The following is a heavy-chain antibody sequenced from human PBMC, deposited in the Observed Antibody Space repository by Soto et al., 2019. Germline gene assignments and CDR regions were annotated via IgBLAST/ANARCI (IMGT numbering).Heavy chain of an antibody. Sequence: QVQLVQSGAEVKKPGASVKVSCKASGYTFTSYGISWVRQAPGQGLEWMGWISAYNGKTNYAQKFQGRVTMTPDTPPRKANRGRGALRSEDPAVYSWGRASGGVYDFWRVYYSDMAVWGKGTTVTVSS. CDR2: ISAYNGKT. J-gene: IGHJ6*03. CDR3: GRASGGVYDFWRVYYSDMAV. V-gene: IGHV1-18*01. D-gene: IGHD3-3*01. CDR1: GYTFTSYG.